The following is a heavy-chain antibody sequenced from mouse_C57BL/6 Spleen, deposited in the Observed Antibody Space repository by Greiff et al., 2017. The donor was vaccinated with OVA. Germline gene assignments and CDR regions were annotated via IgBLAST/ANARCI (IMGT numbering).Heavy chain of an antibody. CDR2: IWSGGST. CDR1: GFSLTSYG. Sequence: QVQLKESGPGLVQPSQSLSITCTVSGFSLTSYGVHWVRQSPGKGLEWLGVIWSGGSTDYNAAFISRLSISKDNSKSQVFFKMNSLQADDTAIYYCARRGPVVPYYAMDYWGQGTSVTVSS. V-gene: IGHV2-2*01. D-gene: IGHD1-1*01. CDR3: ARRGPVVPYYAMDY. J-gene: IGHJ4*01.